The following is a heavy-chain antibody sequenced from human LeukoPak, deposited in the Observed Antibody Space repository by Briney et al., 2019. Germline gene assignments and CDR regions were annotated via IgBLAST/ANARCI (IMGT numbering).Heavy chain of an antibody. CDR3: VRGSTLRHYQY. D-gene: IGHD3-16*01. J-gene: IGHJ4*02. CDR2: IYYSEST. CDR1: GGSISSSTYY. Sequence: PSETLSLTCTVSGGSISSSTYYWGWIRRPPGKGLEWIGSIYYSESTYYNPSLKSRTTVSVDTSKNQFSLKLSSVTAADTAVYYCVRGSTLRHYQYWGQGTLVTVSS. V-gene: IGHV4-39*01.